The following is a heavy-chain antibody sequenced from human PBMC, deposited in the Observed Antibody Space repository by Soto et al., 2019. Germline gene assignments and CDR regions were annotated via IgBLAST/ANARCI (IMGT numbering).Heavy chain of an antibody. CDR2: IIPILGIA. D-gene: IGHD3-10*01. CDR3: ALPADDGDDLHVDS. J-gene: IGHJ4*02. V-gene: IGHV1-69*02. CDR1: GGTFSSYT. Sequence: QVQLVQSGAEVKTPGSSVKVSCKASGGTFSSYTISWVRQAPGQGLEWMGRIIPILGIANDAQTSQGRVTSTADKPTSTAYRELSSLRSEDTAVYYCALPADDGDDLHVDSWGQGTRGTVSS.